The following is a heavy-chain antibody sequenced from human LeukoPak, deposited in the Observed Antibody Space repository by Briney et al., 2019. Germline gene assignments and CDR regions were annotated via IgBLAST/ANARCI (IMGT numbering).Heavy chain of an antibody. Sequence: GGSLRLSCAASGITFSSYVMSWVRQAPGKGLEWVSGISDSGAYTYYADSVKGRFTISRDNSKNTLYLQMDSLRAEDTAVYYCAKSQQQLLQSPGGWGQGTLVTVSS. CDR3: AKSQQQLLQSPGG. CDR2: ISDSGAYT. CDR1: GITFSSYV. J-gene: IGHJ4*02. V-gene: IGHV3-23*01. D-gene: IGHD6-13*01.